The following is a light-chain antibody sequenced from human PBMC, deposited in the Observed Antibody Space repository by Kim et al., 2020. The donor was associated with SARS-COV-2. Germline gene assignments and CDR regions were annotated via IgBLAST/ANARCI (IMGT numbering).Light chain of an antibody. Sequence: APVGNRVPSTCRDSQSISTWLAWYQQKPGNAPNLLIYRTSTLESGVPSRFSGSGSGTEFTLTISSLQPEDSATYYCQHYNSYPFTFGQGTKVEIK. CDR1: QSISTW. CDR3: QHYNSYPFT. J-gene: IGKJ1*01. CDR2: RTS. V-gene: IGKV1-5*03.